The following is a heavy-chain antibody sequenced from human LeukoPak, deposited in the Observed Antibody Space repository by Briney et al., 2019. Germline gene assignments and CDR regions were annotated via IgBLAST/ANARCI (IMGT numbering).Heavy chain of an antibody. CDR3: ARAPELERFDY. D-gene: IGHD1-1*01. Sequence: ASVKVSCKASGYTFTSYAISWVRQAPGQGLEWMGGIIPIFGTANYAQKFQGRVTITTDESTSTAYMELSSLRYEDTAVYYCARAPELERFDYWGQGTLVTVSS. J-gene: IGHJ4*02. CDR2: IIPIFGTA. CDR1: GYTFTSYA. V-gene: IGHV1-69*05.